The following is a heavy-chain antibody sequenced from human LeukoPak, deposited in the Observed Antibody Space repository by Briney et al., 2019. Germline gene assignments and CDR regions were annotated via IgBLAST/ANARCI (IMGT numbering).Heavy chain of an antibody. Sequence: GGSLRLSCAASGITFSNYEMNWVRQAPGEGLEWVSYISSSGSTIYYADSVKGRFTISRDNAKNSLYLQMNSLRAEDTAVYYCARTGWLQYYFDYWGQGTLVTVSS. D-gene: IGHD5-24*01. CDR3: ARTGWLQYYFDY. J-gene: IGHJ4*02. V-gene: IGHV3-48*03. CDR2: ISSSGSTI. CDR1: GITFSNYE.